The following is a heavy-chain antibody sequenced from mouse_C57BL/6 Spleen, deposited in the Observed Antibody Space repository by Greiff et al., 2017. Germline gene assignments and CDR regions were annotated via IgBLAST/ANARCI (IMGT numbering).Heavy chain of an antibody. D-gene: IGHD1-3*01. J-gene: IGHJ3*01. CDR2: ISDGGSYT. CDR3: GREGGKGVLAY. Sequence: DVKLVESGGGLVKPGGSLKLSCAASGFTFSSYAMSWVRQTPEKRLEWVATISDGGSYTYYPDNVKGRFTISRDNAKNNLYLQMSHLKSEDTAMYYCGREGGKGVLAYWGQGTLVTVSA. CDR1: GFTFSSYA. V-gene: IGHV5-4*01.